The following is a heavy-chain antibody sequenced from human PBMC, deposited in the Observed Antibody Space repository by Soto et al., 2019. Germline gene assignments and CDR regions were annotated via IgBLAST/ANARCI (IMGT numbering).Heavy chain of an antibody. CDR2: INHNTNT. J-gene: IGHJ4*02. Sequence: PSETLSLTCAVYGGSFSGSYWNWIRQPPGKGLEWIGEINHNTNTYYNPSLKSRVTISVDTSKNQFSLKLSSVTAADTAVYYCARNSYGYTFYDEGGQETLLTVP. CDR3: ARNSYGYTFYDE. CDR1: GGSFSGSY. D-gene: IGHD5-18*01. V-gene: IGHV4-34*01.